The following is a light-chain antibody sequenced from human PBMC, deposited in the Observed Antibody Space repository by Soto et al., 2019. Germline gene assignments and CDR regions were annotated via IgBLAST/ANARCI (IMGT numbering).Light chain of an antibody. CDR1: QSVGSY. V-gene: IGKV3-11*01. Sequence: EIVLTQSPATLSLSPGERATLSCRASQSVGSYLVWFQQKPGQAPRLLIYDASTRATGIPARFSGSGSGTDFTLTISSLEPEDFAVYYCQQRINWPLTFGGGTKVEIK. CDR2: DAS. J-gene: IGKJ4*01. CDR3: QQRINWPLT.